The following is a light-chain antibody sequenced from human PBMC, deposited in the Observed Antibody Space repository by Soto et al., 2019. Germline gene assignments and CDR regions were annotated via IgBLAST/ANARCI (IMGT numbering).Light chain of an antibody. V-gene: IGKV3-20*01. CDR2: DTS. J-gene: IGKJ1*01. Sequence: EIVLTQSPGTLSLSPGERATLSCRSSQTLSNSFIAWYQQKPGQAPRLLIYDTSSRATGVPDRYSASGSGTDFTLTISRLEPEDFAVFFCQQYGTSAWTFGQGTKVDIK. CDR3: QQYGTSAWT. CDR1: QTLSNSF.